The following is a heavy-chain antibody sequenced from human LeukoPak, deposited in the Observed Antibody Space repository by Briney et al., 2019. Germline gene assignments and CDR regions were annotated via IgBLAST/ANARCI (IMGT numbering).Heavy chain of an antibody. Sequence: PSETLSLTCTVSGGSISSYYWFWIRQPPGKGLEWIGYIYYTGSTNYNPSLKSRVTISVDTSKNQFSLKLTSVTAADTAVYYCARGIYAFDIWGQGTMVTVSS. V-gene: IGHV4-59*12. J-gene: IGHJ3*02. CDR1: GGSISSYY. CDR2: IYYTGST. CDR3: ARGIYAFDI.